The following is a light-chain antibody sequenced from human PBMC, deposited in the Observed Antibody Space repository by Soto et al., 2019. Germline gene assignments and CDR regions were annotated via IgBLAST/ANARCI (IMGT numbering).Light chain of an antibody. CDR1: ISNIGAGYD. CDR2: GNS. J-gene: IGLJ1*01. V-gene: IGLV1-40*01. Sequence: QSVLTQPPSVSVAPGQRVTISCTGSISNIGAGYDVHWYQQLPGTAPKLLIYGNSNRPSGVPDRFSGSKSGTSASLAITGLQAEDEADYYCQSYDSSLSGYVFGTGTKLTVL. CDR3: QSYDSSLSGYV.